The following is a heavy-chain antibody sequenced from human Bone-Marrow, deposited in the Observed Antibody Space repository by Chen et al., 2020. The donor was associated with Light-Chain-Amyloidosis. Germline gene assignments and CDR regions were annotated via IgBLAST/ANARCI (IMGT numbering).Heavy chain of an antibody. D-gene: IGHD6-19*01. J-gene: IGHJ4*02. CDR3: ARAKTGYSSGWLMGVVPDY. Sequence: EVQLVESGGGLVQPGGSLRLSCAASGFTFSSYWMHWVRQAPGKGLVWVSRINGDGSSTSYADSVKGRFTISRDNAKNTLYLQMNSLRAEDTAVYYCARAKTGYSSGWLMGVVPDYWGQGTLVTVSS. CDR2: INGDGSST. CDR1: GFTFSSYW. V-gene: IGHV3-74*01.